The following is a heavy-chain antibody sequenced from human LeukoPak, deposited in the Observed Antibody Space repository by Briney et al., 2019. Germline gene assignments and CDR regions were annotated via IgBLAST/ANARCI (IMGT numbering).Heavy chain of an antibody. Sequence: SETLSLTCTVSGGSINSRNYYWAWIRQPPGKGLEWIGSISYTGSTYYNPSLKSRVTRSVDTSKNQVSLRLSSVTAADTAVYYCARLWKSGYWYFDLWGRGTLVTVSS. J-gene: IGHJ2*01. D-gene: IGHD1-1*01. CDR1: GGSINSRNYY. CDR2: ISYTGST. CDR3: ARLWKSGYWYFDL. V-gene: IGHV4-39*01.